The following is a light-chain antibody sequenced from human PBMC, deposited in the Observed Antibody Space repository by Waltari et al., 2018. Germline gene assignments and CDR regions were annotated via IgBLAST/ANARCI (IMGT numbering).Light chain of an antibody. Sequence: QSALTQPASVSGSPGRSITISCTGTSSDVGGFNYVSCYQQHPGNAPKLMIYDVSNRPSGVAHRFSASTSGTTASLTTSGHQADDEADYYCSSYTTSSTLVVFGGGTKLTVL. J-gene: IGLJ2*01. CDR1: SSDVGGFNY. V-gene: IGLV2-14*03. CDR3: SSYTTSSTLVV. CDR2: DVS.